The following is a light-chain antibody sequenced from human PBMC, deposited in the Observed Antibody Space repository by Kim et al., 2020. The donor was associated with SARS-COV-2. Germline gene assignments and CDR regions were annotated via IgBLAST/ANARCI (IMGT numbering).Light chain of an antibody. CDR3: MQALQTVYT. CDR1: QSLLHSNGYNY. V-gene: IGKV2-28*01. CDR2: LGS. Sequence: DIVMTQSPLSLPVTPGEPASISRRSSQSLLHSNGYNYLDWYLQKPGQSPQLLIYLGSSRASGVPDRFSGRGSGTDFTLKISRVEAEDVGVYYCMQALQTVYTFGQGTKLEI. J-gene: IGKJ2*01.